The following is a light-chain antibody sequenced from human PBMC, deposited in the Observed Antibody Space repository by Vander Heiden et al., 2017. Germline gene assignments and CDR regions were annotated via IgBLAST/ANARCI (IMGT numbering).Light chain of an antibody. J-gene: IGLJ2*01. Sequence: QPALAQPASVSGSPGQSITISCTGTISDVGTYNLVSWYQQHPGKAPRLMIYEVSERPSGISNRFSGSKSGNTASLTISGLQAEDEADYYCCSYAGSNSVVFGGGTKLTVL. CDR1: ISDVGTYNL. CDR2: EVS. V-gene: IGLV2-23*02. CDR3: CSYAGSNSVV.